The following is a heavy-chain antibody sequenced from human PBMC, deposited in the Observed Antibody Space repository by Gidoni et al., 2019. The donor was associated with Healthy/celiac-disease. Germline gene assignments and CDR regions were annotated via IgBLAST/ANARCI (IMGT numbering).Heavy chain of an antibody. J-gene: IGHJ4*02. CDR3: ARHGDLYGELDY. Sequence: QLQLQEPGPGLVTPSETLSLTCTVPGGSISSSSYYWGWLRQPPGKGLEWIGSNYYSGSTYYNPSLKSRVTISVDTSKNQFSLKLSSVTAADTAVYYCARHGDLYGELDYWGQGTLVTVSS. D-gene: IGHD4-17*01. CDR1: GGSISSSSYY. CDR2: NYYSGST. V-gene: IGHV4-39*01.